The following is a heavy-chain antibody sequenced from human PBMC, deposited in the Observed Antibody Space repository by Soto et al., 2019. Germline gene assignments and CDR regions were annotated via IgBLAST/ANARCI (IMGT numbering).Heavy chain of an antibody. J-gene: IGHJ6*02. V-gene: IGHV4-34*01. Sequence: PSETLSLTCAVYGGSFSGYYWSWIRQPPGKGLEWIGEINHSGSTNYNPSLKSRVTISVDTSKNQFSLKLSSVTAADTAVYYCARNPDHGVGLKYDYVWGSYRWDYSDYTGMDAWGQGTTLTISS. CDR2: INHSGST. D-gene: IGHD3-16*02. CDR1: GGSFSGYY. CDR3: ARNPDHGVGLKYDYVWGSYRWDYSDYTGMDA.